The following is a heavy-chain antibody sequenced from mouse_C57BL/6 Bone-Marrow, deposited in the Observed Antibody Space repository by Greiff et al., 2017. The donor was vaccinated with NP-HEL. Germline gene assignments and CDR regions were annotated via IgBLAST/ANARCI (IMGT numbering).Heavy chain of an antibody. CDR1: GFTFSDYG. J-gene: IGHJ4*01. D-gene: IGHD2-12*01. Sequence: EVHLVESGGGLVKPGGSLKLSCAASGFTFSDYGMHWVRQAPEKGLEWVAYISSGRSTIYYADTVKGRFTISRDNAKNTLFLQMTSRRSEDTAMYYCARRYRGLYYYAMDYWGQGTSVTVSS. CDR3: ARRYRGLYYYAMDY. V-gene: IGHV5-17*01. CDR2: ISSGRSTI.